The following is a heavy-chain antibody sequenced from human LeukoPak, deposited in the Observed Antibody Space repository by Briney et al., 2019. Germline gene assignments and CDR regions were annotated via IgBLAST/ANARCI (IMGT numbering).Heavy chain of an antibody. CDR3: ARGALASRDIAY. CDR2: INHSGST. Sequence: SETLSLTCAGYGGSFSGYYWSWIRQPPGKGLEWIGEINHSGSTNYNPSLKSRVTISVDTSKNQFSLKLSSVTAADTAVYYCARGALASRDIAYWGQGTLVTVSS. V-gene: IGHV4-34*01. CDR1: GGSFSGYY. D-gene: IGHD3-9*01. J-gene: IGHJ4*02.